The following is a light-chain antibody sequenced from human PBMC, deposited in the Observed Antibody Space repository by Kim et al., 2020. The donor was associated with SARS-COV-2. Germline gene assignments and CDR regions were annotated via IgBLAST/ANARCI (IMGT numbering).Light chain of an antibody. CDR2: AAS. CDR1: QDISSY. J-gene: IGKJ2*01. V-gene: IGKV1-8*01. Sequence: AIRMTQSPSSFSASIGARVTITCRASQDISSYLAWYQQKPGKAPKLLIYAASSLQSGVPSRFSGSGSGTDFSLTISCLQSEDFATYYCQQYYNYPPYTFGQETKLEI. CDR3: QQYYNYPPYT.